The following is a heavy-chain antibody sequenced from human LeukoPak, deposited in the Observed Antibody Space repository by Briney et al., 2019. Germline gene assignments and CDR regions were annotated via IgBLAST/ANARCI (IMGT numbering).Heavy chain of an antibody. CDR1: GYNFAAYW. CDR3: ARSNDYVFDY. J-gene: IGHJ4*02. D-gene: IGHD4-17*01. Sequence: GESLKISCKASGYNFAAYWIGWVRQMPGKGLEWMGVIYPGDSDTRYSPSFQGQVTISADMSISTAYQQWGSLKASDTAMYYCARSNDYVFDYWGQGTLVTVSS. CDR2: IYPGDSDT. V-gene: IGHV5-51*01.